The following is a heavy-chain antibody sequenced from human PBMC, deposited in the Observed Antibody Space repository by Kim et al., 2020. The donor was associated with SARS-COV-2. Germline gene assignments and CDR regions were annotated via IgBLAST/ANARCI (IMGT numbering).Heavy chain of an antibody. CDR1: GFTFSSYW. Sequence: GGSLRLSCAASGFTFSSYWMSWVRQAPGKGLEWVANIKQDGSEKYYVDSVKGRFTISRDNAKNSLYLQINSLRAEDTAVYYCALVYSNYVIDYWGQGTLVTVSS. J-gene: IGHJ4*02. D-gene: IGHD4-4*01. CDR2: IKQDGSEK. CDR3: ALVYSNYVIDY. V-gene: IGHV3-7*01.